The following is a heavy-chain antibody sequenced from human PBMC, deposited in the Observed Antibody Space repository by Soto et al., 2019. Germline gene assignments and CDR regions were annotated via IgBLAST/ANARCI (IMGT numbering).Heavy chain of an antibody. Sequence: EVQLVESGGGLVQPGRSLRLSCAASGFTFDDYAMHWVRQAPGKGLEWVSGISWNSGSIGYADSVKGRFTISRDNAKNSLYLQMNSLRAEDTALYYCAKDMGQWLPIERVYFQHWGQGTLVTVSS. CDR3: AKDMGQWLPIERVYFQH. D-gene: IGHD6-19*01. CDR1: GFTFDDYA. CDR2: ISWNSGSI. J-gene: IGHJ1*01. V-gene: IGHV3-9*01.